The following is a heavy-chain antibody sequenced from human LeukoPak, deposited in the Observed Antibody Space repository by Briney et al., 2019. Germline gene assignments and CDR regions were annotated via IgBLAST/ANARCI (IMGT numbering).Heavy chain of an antibody. Sequence: SQTLSLTRTVSGGSVSSGSYYWSWIRQPPGKGLEWIGYIYYSGSTNYNPSLKSRVTISVDTSKNQFSLKLSSVTAADTAVYYCARDWYYYGMDVWGQGTTVTVSS. J-gene: IGHJ6*02. CDR2: IYYSGST. V-gene: IGHV4-61*01. CDR1: GGSVSSGSYY. CDR3: ARDWYYYGMDV.